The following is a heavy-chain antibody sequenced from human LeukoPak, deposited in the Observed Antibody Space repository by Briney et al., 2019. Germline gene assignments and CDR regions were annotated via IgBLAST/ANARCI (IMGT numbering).Heavy chain of an antibody. CDR1: GYTFTSYD. V-gene: IGHV1-8*01. Sequence: ASVKVSCKASGYTFTSYDINWVRQATGQGLEWTGWMNPNSGNTGYAQKFQGRVTMTRNTSISTAYMELSSLRSEDTAVYYCAGSPLVVVAAIRPSDAFDIWGQGTMVTVSS. J-gene: IGHJ3*02. CDR3: AGSPLVVVAAIRPSDAFDI. CDR2: MNPNSGNT. D-gene: IGHD2-15*01.